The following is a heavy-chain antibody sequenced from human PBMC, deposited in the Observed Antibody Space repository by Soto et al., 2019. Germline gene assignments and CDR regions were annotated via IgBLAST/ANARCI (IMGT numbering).Heavy chain of an antibody. CDR1: GYTFTSYY. CDR3: ARGALVRTTQGDYEDS. V-gene: IGHV1-46*03. Sequence: QVQMVQSGAEVKKAGASVKVSCKASGYTFTSYYMHWVRQAPGQGLEWMGIINPSGGSTSYAQKFQGRVTMTRDTSTSTVYMELSSLRSEDTAVYYCARGALVRTTQGDYEDSWGPGTLVTVSS. D-gene: IGHD4-17*01. J-gene: IGHJ4*02. CDR2: INPSGGST.